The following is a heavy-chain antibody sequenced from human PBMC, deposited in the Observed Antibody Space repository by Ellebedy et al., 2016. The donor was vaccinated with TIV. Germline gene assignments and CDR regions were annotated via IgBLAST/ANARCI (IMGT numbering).Heavy chain of an antibody. V-gene: IGHV4-59*01. J-gene: IGHJ4*02. Sequence: MPSETLSLTCTVSGGSISNYYWSRIRQPPGKGLEWIGYIYYSGNTNYNPSLKSRVTISVDTSKNQFSLKLSSVTAADTAVYYCARDGGYASGSLVWGQGTLVTVSS. D-gene: IGHD3-10*01. CDR3: ARDGGYASGSLV. CDR1: GGSISNYY. CDR2: IYYSGNT.